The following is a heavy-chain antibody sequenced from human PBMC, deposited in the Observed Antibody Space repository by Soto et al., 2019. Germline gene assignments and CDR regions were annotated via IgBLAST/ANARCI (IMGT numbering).Heavy chain of an antibody. CDR3: GHMGPGDETGMRFDF. V-gene: IGHV2-5*02. D-gene: IGHD3-9*01. CDR2: VYWDDDK. CDR1: GFSLNSRGVG. Sequence: QITLRDSGPALVQPTQPLTLTFTFSGFSLNSRGVGVGWVRQPPGKALEWLAIVYWDDDKRYRPSLRSRLSIMKDTPKNQVVLTLTITDPVDTANFCCGHMGPGDETGMRFDFLGHGSLVTASS. J-gene: IGHJ4*01.